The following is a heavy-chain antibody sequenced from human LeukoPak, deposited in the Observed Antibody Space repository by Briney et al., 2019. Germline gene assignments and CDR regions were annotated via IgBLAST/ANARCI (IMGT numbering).Heavy chain of an antibody. CDR2: IIPIFGTA. Sequence: SVKVSCKASGGTFSSYAISWVRQAPGQGLEWMGRIIPIFGTANYAQKFQGRVTITTDESTSTAYMELSSLRSEDTAMYYCASRTGCTNGVCYDYYYYMDVWGKGTTVTVSS. V-gene: IGHV1-69*05. CDR1: GGTFSSYA. CDR3: ASRTGCTNGVCYDYYYYMDV. J-gene: IGHJ6*03. D-gene: IGHD2-8*01.